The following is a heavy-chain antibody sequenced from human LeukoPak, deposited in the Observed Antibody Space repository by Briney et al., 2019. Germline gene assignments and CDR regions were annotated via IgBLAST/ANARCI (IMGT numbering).Heavy chain of an antibody. V-gene: IGHV3-11*04. CDR2: ISSSGSTI. CDR3: AREGALTVTKDAFDI. Sequence: PGGSLRLSCAASGFTVSSNYMSWARQAPRKGLEWVSYISSSGSTIYYADSVKGRFTISRDNAKNSLYLQMNSLRAEDTAVYYCAREGALTVTKDAFDIWGQGTMVTVSS. J-gene: IGHJ3*02. CDR1: GFTVSSNY. D-gene: IGHD4-17*01.